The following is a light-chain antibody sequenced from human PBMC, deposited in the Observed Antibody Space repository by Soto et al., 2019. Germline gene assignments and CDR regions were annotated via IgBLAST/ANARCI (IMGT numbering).Light chain of an antibody. CDR1: SSDVGGYNY. V-gene: IGLV2-8*01. Sequence: QSALTQPPSASGSPGQSVAISCTGTSSDVGGYNYVSWYQQHPGKAPKLMIYEVFKRPSGVPDRFSGSKSGNTASLTVSGLQAEDEADYYCSSYAGTNNYVFGTGTKVTV. J-gene: IGLJ1*01. CDR3: SSYAGTNNYV. CDR2: EVF.